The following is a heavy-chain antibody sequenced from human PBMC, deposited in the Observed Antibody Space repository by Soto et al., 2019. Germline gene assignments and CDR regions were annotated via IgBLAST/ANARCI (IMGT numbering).Heavy chain of an antibody. V-gene: IGHV1-69*13. J-gene: IGHJ4*02. CDR1: GGTFSSYA. Sequence: GASVKVSCKASGGTFSSYAISWVRQAPGQGLEWMGGIIPIFGTANYAQKFQGRVTITADESTSTAYMELSSLRSEDTAVYYCARGRTDYYGSGSPYFDYWGQGTLVTVSS. D-gene: IGHD3-10*01. CDR2: IIPIFGTA. CDR3: ARGRTDYYGSGSPYFDY.